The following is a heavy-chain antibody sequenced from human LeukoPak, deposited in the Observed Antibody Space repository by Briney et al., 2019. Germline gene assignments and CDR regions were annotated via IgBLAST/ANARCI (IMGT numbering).Heavy chain of an antibody. CDR3: ARDRGFGELPHNWFDP. CDR2: TYYRSKWYN. V-gene: IGHV6-1*01. D-gene: IGHD3-10*01. CDR1: GDSVSSNSAA. Sequence: SQTLSLTCAISGDSVSSNSAAWNWIRQSPSRGLEWLGRTYYRSKWYNDYAVSVKSRITINPDTSKNQFSLQLNSATPEDTAVYYCARDRGFGELPHNWFDPWGQGTLVTVSS. J-gene: IGHJ5*02.